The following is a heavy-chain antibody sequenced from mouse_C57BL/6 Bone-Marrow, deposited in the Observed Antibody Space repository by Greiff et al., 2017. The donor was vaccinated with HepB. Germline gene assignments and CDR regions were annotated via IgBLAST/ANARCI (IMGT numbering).Heavy chain of an antibody. CDR3: ARSYGSSSSWFAY. CDR2: SRNKANDYTT. V-gene: IGHV7-1*01. D-gene: IGHD1-1*01. Sequence: DVMLVESGGGLVQSGRSLRLSCATSGFTFSDFYMEWVRQAPGEGLEWIAASRNKANDYTTEYSASVKGRFIVSRDTSQSILYLQMNALRAEDTAIYYCARSYGSSSSWFAYWGQGTLVTVSA. CDR1: GFTFSDFY. J-gene: IGHJ3*01.